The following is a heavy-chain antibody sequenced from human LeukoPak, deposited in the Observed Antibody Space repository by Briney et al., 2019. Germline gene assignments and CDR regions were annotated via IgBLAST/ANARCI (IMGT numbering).Heavy chain of an antibody. Sequence: SETLSLTCTVSGGSISTYYWNWIRQPPGKGLEWIGYIYYSGSTNYNPSLESRVTISVDTSKNQFSLKLSSVTAADTAVYYCARLRELATLHDAFDIWGQGTMVTVSS. J-gene: IGHJ3*02. CDR2: IYYSGST. CDR1: GGSISTYY. V-gene: IGHV4-59*08. CDR3: ARLRELATLHDAFDI. D-gene: IGHD5-24*01.